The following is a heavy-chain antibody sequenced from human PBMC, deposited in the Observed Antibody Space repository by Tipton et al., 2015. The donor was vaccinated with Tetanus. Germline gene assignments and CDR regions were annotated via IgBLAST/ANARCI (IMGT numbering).Heavy chain of an antibody. CDR2: ISWNSNTI. CDR1: GITVKDFA. Sequence: RSLRLSCAGSGITVKDFAMHWVRQAPGKGLEWVSGISWNSNTIGYADSVKGRFTISRDNAKSSLYLQMNSLRPEDTAFYYCTKDVTPGGTDFWGQGTLVTVPS. CDR3: TKDVTPGGTDF. V-gene: IGHV3-9*01. J-gene: IGHJ4*02. D-gene: IGHD1-14*01.